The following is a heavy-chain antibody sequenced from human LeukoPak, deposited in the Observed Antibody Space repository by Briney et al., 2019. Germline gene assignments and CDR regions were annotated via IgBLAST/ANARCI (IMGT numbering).Heavy chain of an antibody. Sequence: GGSLRLSCAASGFTVRSNEMSWVRQAPGKGLEWVSSISSSSSYIYYADSVKGRFTISRDNAKNSLYLQMNSLRAEDTAVYYCARDQDSPYYYDSSGNNGYWGQGTLVTVSS. CDR3: ARDQDSPYYYDSSGNNGY. CDR1: GFTVRSNE. V-gene: IGHV3-21*01. J-gene: IGHJ4*02. CDR2: ISSSSSYI. D-gene: IGHD3-22*01.